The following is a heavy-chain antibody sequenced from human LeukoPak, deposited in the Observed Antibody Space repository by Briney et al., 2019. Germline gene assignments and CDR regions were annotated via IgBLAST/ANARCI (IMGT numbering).Heavy chain of an antibody. Sequence: PGGSLRLSCAASGFTFSSYGMHWVRQAPGKGLERVATISYDGNNEYYVDSVKGRFTISRDNSRNILYLQMNSLRAEDTALYYCAKDPSSGYYKGYFDYWGQGTLVAVSS. CDR2: ISYDGNNE. V-gene: IGHV3-30*18. J-gene: IGHJ4*02. D-gene: IGHD3-22*01. CDR1: GFTFSSYG. CDR3: AKDPSSGYYKGYFDY.